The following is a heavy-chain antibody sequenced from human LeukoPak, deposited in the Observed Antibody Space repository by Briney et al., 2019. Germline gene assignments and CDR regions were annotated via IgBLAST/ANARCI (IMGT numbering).Heavy chain of an antibody. CDR1: GGSISSYY. Sequence: PSETLSLTCTVSGGSISSYYWSWIRQPPGKGLEWIGYIYYSGSTNYNPSLRSRVTISVDTSKNQFSLKLSSVTAADTAVYYCARVAGYSSRPFDYWGQGTLVTVSS. J-gene: IGHJ4*02. V-gene: IGHV4-59*01. CDR2: IYYSGST. CDR3: ARVAGYSSRPFDY. D-gene: IGHD6-13*01.